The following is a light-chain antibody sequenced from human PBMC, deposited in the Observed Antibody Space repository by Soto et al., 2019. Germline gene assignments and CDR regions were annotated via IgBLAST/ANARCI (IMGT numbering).Light chain of an antibody. CDR2: LEDSGRY. J-gene: IGLJ7*01. Sequence: QSVLTQSSSASASLGSSVKLTCTLSSGHRSYIIAWNQQQTGKAPRYLMKLEDSGRYNKGSGVPDRFSGSSSGADRYLTISKLQSEDEADYYCETWDSKGPGAVFGGGTQLTVL. V-gene: IGLV4-60*03. CDR1: SGHRSYI. CDR3: ETWDSKGPGAV.